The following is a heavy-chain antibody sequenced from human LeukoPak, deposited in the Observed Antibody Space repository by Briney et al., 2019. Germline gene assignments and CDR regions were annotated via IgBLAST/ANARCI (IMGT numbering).Heavy chain of an antibody. Sequence: GGSLRLSCTASGFTFSSYAMHWVRQAPGKGLEWVAVISYDGSNKYYADSLKGRFTISRDNSKNTLYLQMNSLRAEDTAVYYCARDLLGDYYDSSGLAYWGQGTLVTVSS. J-gene: IGHJ4*02. CDR2: ISYDGSNK. CDR3: ARDLLGDYYDSSGLAY. V-gene: IGHV3-30*14. CDR1: GFTFSSYA. D-gene: IGHD3-22*01.